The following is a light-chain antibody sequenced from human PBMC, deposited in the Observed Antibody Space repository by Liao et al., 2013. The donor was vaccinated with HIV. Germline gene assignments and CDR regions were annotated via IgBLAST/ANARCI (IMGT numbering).Light chain of an antibody. V-gene: IGLV3-21*01. CDR1: NIGSES. CDR2: QDN. J-gene: IGLJ2*01. Sequence: SYVLTQPPSVSLAPGKTARITCGRHNIGSESVHWYQQKPGQAPVLVIYQDNKRPSGIPERFSGSNSGNTATLTISGTQAMDEADYYCQSWDSSTVVFGGGTKLTLL. CDR3: QSWDSSTVV.